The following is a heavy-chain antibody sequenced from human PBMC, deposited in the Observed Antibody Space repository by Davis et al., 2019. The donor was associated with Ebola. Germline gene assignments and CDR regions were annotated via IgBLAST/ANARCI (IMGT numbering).Heavy chain of an antibody. V-gene: IGHV4-4*02. CDR2: IYHSGST. Sequence: PSKTLSLTCAVSGGSISSSNWWSWVRQPPGKGLEWIREIYHSGSTNYNPSLKSRVTISVDTSKNQFSLKLSSVTAADTAVYYCASLRRGGRGWFDPWGQGTLVTVSS. J-gene: IGHJ5*02. CDR3: ASLRRGGRGWFDP. CDR1: GGSISSSNW. D-gene: IGHD3-10*01.